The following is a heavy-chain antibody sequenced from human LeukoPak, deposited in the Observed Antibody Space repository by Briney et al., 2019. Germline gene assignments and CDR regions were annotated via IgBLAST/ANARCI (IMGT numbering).Heavy chain of an antibody. CDR2: IYYSGTT. V-gene: IGHV4-39*07. CDR1: GGSISGSRYY. Sequence: SETLSLTCTVSGGSISGSRYYWGWIRQPPGKGLEWIGSIYYSGTTHYNPSLESRVTISVDTSKNQFSLKLASVTAADTAIYYCAKGAGGFSYYNWFDPWGQGTLVTVSS. CDR3: AKGAGGFSYYNWFDP. J-gene: IGHJ5*02. D-gene: IGHD5-18*01.